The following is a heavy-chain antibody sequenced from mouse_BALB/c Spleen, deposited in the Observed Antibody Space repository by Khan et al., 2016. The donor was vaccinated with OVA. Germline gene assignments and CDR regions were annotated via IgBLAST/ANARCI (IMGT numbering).Heavy chain of an antibody. CDR2: IYFSGSI. CDR1: GYSITSGYA. J-gene: IGHJ4*01. Sequence: EVQLVESGPDLVKPSQSLSLTCTVTGYSITSGYAWHWIRQFPGNKLEWMAYIYFSGSINYNPSLKSRISVTRDTSKNQFFLQLNSVTSEDTATXYCTRDGNYMDYWGQGTSVTVSS. CDR3: TRDGNYMDY. D-gene: IGHD2-1*01. V-gene: IGHV3-1*02.